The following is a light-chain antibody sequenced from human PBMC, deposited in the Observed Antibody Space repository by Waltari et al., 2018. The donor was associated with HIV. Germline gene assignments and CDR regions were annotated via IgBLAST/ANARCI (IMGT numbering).Light chain of an antibody. CDR2: GAS. V-gene: IGKV3-20*01. J-gene: IGKJ2*01. CDR1: QSVSSGY. Sequence: EIVLTQSPGPLSLSPGERATLSSRASQSVSSGYLAWYQQKPGQAPRVLIYGASSRATGIPDRFSGSGSGTGFTLTISRLEPEDFAVYYCQQYGNSPPYTFGQGTKLEIK. CDR3: QQYGNSPPYT.